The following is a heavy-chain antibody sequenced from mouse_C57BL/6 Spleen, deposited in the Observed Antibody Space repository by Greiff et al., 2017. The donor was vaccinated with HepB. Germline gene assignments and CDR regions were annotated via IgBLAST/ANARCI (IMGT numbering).Heavy chain of an antibody. Sequence: EVQLQQSGPVLVKPGASVKMSCKASGYTFTDYYMNWVKQSHGKSLEWIGVINPYNGGTSYNQKFKGKATLTVDKSSSTAYMELNSLTSEDSAVYYCARSLITTVVATDYFDYWGQGTTLTVSS. J-gene: IGHJ2*01. D-gene: IGHD1-1*01. CDR1: GYTFTDYY. CDR3: ARSLITTVVATDYFDY. CDR2: INPYNGGT. V-gene: IGHV1-19*01.